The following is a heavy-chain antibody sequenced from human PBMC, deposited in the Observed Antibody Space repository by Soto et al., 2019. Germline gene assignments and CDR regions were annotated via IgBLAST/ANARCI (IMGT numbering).Heavy chain of an antibody. D-gene: IGHD2-15*01. CDR2: ISYDGSNK. CDR1: GFTFSSYA. V-gene: IGHV3-30-3*01. J-gene: IGHJ6*02. CDR3: ARDMGVAATDYYYGMDV. Sequence: PGGSLRLSCAASGFTFSSYAMHWVRQAPGKGLEWVAVISYDGSNKYYADSVKGRFTISRDNSKNTLYLQMNSLRAEDTAVYYCARDMGVAATDYYYGMDVWGQGTTVTVSS.